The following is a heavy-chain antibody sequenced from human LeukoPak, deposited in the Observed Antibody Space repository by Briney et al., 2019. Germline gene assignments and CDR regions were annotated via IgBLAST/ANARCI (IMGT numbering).Heavy chain of an antibody. J-gene: IGHJ4*02. CDR3: ARRAIAPNKGFDF. CDR1: GFTFNNYG. Sequence: GRSLRLSCAASGFTFNNYGMHWVRQAPGKGLEWVAVIASDGSNKYYADSVKGRFTISRDNSKNTLYLQMNSLSGEDTAVYYCARRAIAPNKGFDFWGQGTLVTVTS. D-gene: IGHD1/OR15-1a*01. CDR2: IASDGSNK. V-gene: IGHV3-30*03.